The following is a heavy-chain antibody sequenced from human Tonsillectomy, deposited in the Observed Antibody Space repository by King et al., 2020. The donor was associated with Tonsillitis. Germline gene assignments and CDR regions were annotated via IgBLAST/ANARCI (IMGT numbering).Heavy chain of an antibody. CDR3: AKGVLPGYYAFDY. CDR1: GFTFSGYS. CDR2: ISGSGDTT. D-gene: IGHD3-9*01. J-gene: IGHJ4*02. V-gene: IGHV3-23*04. Sequence: VQLVESGGGLVQPGGSLRLSCAASGFTFSGYSMSWVRQAPGKGLEWVSAISGSGDTTYYADSVKGRFTISRDNSKNTLYVRMNSLTAGDTAVYYCAKGVLPGYYAFDYWGQGTLVTVSS.